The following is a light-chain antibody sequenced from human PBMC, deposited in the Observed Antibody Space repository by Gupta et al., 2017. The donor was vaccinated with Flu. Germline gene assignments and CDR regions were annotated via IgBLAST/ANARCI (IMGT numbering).Light chain of an antibody. V-gene: IGKV1-33*01. J-gene: IGKJ4*01. CDR1: QDISNY. Sequence: DIQMTQFPASLSASIGDRVTITCQASQDISNYVNWYQQKPGKAPKLLIFDASNLETGVPSRFSGSGFGTDFTFTISSRQPEDVATYYCQQYDNLLLLTFGGGTKVEIK. CDR3: QQYDNLLLLT. CDR2: DAS.